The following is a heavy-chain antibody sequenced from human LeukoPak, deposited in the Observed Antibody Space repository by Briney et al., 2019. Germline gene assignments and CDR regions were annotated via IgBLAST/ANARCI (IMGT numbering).Heavy chain of an antibody. J-gene: IGHJ4*02. V-gene: IGHV4-59*01. Sequence: PSETLSLTCTVSGGSISSNYWSWIRQPPGKGLEWIGYIYNSGTTNYNPSLKGRVTLSIDTSKNQLSLKLRSVTAADTAVYYCAREGGMGFDYWGQGTLVTVSS. D-gene: IGHD6-13*01. CDR3: AREGGMGFDY. CDR1: GGSISSNY. CDR2: IYNSGTT.